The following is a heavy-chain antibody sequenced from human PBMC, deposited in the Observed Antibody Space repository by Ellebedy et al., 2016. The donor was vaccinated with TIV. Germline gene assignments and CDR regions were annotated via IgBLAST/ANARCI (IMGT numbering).Heavy chain of an antibody. V-gene: IGHV3-30-3*01. Sequence: GGSLRLSXAASGFTFSSYAMHWVRQAPGKGLEWVAVISYDGSNKYYADSVKGRFTISRDNSKNTLYLQMNSLRAEDTAVYYCARDLTYYYGSGTLDYWGQGTLVTVSS. CDR3: ARDLTYYYGSGTLDY. D-gene: IGHD3-10*01. CDR1: GFTFSSYA. J-gene: IGHJ4*02. CDR2: ISYDGSNK.